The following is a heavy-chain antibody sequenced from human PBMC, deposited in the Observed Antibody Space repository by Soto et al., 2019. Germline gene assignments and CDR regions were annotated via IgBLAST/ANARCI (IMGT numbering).Heavy chain of an antibody. CDR3: ARRQLGTDAFDI. J-gene: IGHJ3*02. D-gene: IGHD3-16*01. Sequence: SETLSLTCTVSGGSISSSSYYWGWIRQPPGKGLEWIGSIYYSGSTYYNPSLKSRVTISVDTPKNQFYLKLSSVTAADTAVYYCARRQLGTDAFDIRGQGTMVTVSS. CDR1: GGSISSSSYY. V-gene: IGHV4-39*01. CDR2: IYYSGST.